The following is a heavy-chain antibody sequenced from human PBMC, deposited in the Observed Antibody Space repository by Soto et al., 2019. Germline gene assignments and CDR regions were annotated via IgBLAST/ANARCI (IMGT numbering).Heavy chain of an antibody. CDR2: IYGDNDK. V-gene: IGHV2-5*02. D-gene: IGHD2-21*02. CDR1: GFSLSNSGVG. CDR3: AGCTLHVWGDFAAGPSQVIET. J-gene: IGHJ5*02. Sequence: QITLKESGPSPVQPTQTLTVTCTFSGFSLSNSGVGVAWIRQPPGKALEWLALIYGDNDKRYSPSLKTTLSITKHTSTHQAVLTTTDLGPVETATYSSAGCTLHVWGDFAAGPSQVIETWCSGPRVSVSS.